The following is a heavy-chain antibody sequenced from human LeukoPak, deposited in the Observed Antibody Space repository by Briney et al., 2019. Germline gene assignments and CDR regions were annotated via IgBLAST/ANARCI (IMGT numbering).Heavy chain of an antibody. D-gene: IGHD3-9*01. V-gene: IGHV3-11*04. J-gene: IGHJ4*02. Sequence: PGGSLRLSCAAYGFTFSDYYMSWIRQAPGKGLEWVSYISSSGSTIYYADSVKGRLTISRDNAKNSLYLQMNSLRAEDTAVYYCARDMDYDILTGYSSAYWGQGTLVTVSS. CDR2: ISSSGSTI. CDR3: ARDMDYDILTGYSSAY. CDR1: GFTFSDYY.